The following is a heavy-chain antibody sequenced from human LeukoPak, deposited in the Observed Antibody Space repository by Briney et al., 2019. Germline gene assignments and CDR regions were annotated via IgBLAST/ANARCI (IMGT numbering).Heavy chain of an antibody. Sequence: ASVKVSCKASGYTFTGYYMHWVRQAPGQGLEWMGWINPNSGGTNYAQKFQGRVTMTRDTSISTAYMELSRLRSDDAAVYYCARANYYYDSSGYYYVAFDIWGQGTMVTVSS. CDR1: GYTFTGYY. J-gene: IGHJ3*02. D-gene: IGHD3-22*01. V-gene: IGHV1-2*02. CDR2: INPNSGGT. CDR3: ARANYYYDSSGYYYVAFDI.